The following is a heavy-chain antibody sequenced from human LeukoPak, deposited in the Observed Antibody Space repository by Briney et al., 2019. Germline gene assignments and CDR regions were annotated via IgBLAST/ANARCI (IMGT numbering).Heavy chain of an antibody. CDR2: IYYSGST. Sequence: SETLSLTCTVSGGSISSYYWSWIRQPPGKGREGVGYIYYSGSTNYNPSLKSRVTISVDTSKNQFSLKLSSVTAADTAVYYCARQNVLLWFGESSYGMDVWGQGTTVTVSS. J-gene: IGHJ6*02. D-gene: IGHD3-10*01. CDR3: ARQNVLLWFGESSYGMDV. CDR1: GGSISSYY. V-gene: IGHV4-59*08.